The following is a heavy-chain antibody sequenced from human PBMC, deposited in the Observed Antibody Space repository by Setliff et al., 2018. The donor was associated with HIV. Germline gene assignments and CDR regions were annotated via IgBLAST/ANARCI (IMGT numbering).Heavy chain of an antibody. CDR1: GGSIGSDDYY. J-gene: IGHJ4*02. Sequence: PSETLSLTCTVSGGSIGSDDYYWTWIRQPPGKGLELIGYIFYTGNTYYSPSLENRLTISVDTSKNRFSLQLTSVTAADTAVYYCARHRDGGTYPLDYWGQGTLVTVSS. D-gene: IGHD1-26*01. CDR2: IFYTGNT. V-gene: IGHV4-30-4*02. CDR3: ARHRDGGTYPLDY.